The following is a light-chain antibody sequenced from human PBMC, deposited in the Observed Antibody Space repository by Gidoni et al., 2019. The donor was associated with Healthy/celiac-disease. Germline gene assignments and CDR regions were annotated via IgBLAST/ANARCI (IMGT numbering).Light chain of an antibody. J-gene: IGKJ2*01. Sequence: IVLTQSPATLSLSPGERATLSCRASQSVSSYLAWYQQKPGQAPRLLIYDASNRATGIPARFSGSGSGTDFTLTISSLEPEDFAVYYCQQRSNGPPYTFXXXTKLEIK. CDR1: QSVSSY. CDR2: DAS. V-gene: IGKV3-11*01. CDR3: QQRSNGPPYT.